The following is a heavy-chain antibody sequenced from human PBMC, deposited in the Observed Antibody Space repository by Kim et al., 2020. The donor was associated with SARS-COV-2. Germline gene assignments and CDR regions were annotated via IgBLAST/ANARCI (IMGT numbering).Heavy chain of an antibody. D-gene: IGHD3-16*01. Sequence: GGSLRLSCAASGFTFSNAWMNWVRQAPGNGLEWVGRIITKTDGGTTDYAAPVKGRFTISRDDSKNTLYLQMNSLKTEDTAIYYCTTARGGHYWGQGTVVIVSS. CDR2: IITKTDGGTT. V-gene: IGHV3-15*01. J-gene: IGHJ4*02. CDR1: GFTFSNAW. CDR3: TTARGGHY.